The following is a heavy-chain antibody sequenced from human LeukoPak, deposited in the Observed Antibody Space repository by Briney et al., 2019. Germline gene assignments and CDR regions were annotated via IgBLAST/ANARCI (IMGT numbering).Heavy chain of an antibody. CDR2: ISYDGSNK. Sequence: GGSLRLSCAASGFTFSSYAMHWVRQAPGRGLEWVAVISYDGSNKYYADSVKGRFTISRDNSKNTLYLQMNSLRAEDTAVYYCARAKIVGATPQAPRKAHAFDIWGQGTMVTVSS. CDR3: ARAKIVGATPQAPRKAHAFDI. CDR1: GFTFSSYA. J-gene: IGHJ3*02. V-gene: IGHV3-30*04. D-gene: IGHD1-26*01.